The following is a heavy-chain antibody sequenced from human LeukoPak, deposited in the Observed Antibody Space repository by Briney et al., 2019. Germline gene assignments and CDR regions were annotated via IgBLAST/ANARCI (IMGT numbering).Heavy chain of an antibody. Sequence: GGSLRLSCAASGFTFSSYEMNWVRQAPGKGLEWVSYISSSGTAIYYADSVRGRFTISRDNAKNSLYLQMNSLRAEDTAVYYCARDLEAAGYHWGQGTLVTVSS. V-gene: IGHV3-48*03. CDR1: GFTFSSYE. J-gene: IGHJ5*02. CDR2: ISSSGTAI. CDR3: ARDLEAAGYH. D-gene: IGHD2-15*01.